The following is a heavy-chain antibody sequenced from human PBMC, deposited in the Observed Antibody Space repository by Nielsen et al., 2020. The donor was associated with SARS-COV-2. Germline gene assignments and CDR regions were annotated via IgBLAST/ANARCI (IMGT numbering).Heavy chain of an antibody. V-gene: IGHV4-39*07. J-gene: IGHJ3*02. CDR1: GASISRRGYY. CDR2: IYYSGIT. Sequence: SETLSLTCTVSGASISRRGYYWGWIRQPPGKGLEWIGNIYYSGITSYNPSLKSRVTITLDTSKNQLSLNLTSLTAADTAVYFCARDLLVGTTAGGAFDMGGQGTMVTVSS. CDR3: ARDLLVGTTAGGAFDM. D-gene: IGHD1-26*01.